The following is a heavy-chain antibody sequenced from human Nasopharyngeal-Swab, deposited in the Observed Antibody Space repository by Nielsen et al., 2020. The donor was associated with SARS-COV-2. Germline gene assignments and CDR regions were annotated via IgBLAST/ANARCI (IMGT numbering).Heavy chain of an antibody. CDR1: GFTFSSYS. D-gene: IGHD3-3*01. Sequence: GGSLRLSCAASGFTFSSYSMNWVRQAPGKGLEWVSSISSSSSYIYYVDSVKGRSTISRDNAKNSLYLQMNSLRAEDTAEYYCARHLPLRFLEWLFPDYFDYWGQGTLVTVSS. V-gene: IGHV3-21*01. CDR2: ISSSSSYI. CDR3: ARHLPLRFLEWLFPDYFDY. J-gene: IGHJ4*02.